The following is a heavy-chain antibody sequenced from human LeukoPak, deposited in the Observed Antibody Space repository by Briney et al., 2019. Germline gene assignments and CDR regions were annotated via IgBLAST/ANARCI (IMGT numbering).Heavy chain of an antibody. V-gene: IGHV3-7*01. J-gene: IGHJ5*02. CDR3: ARDLRSSSWYGLNWFDP. D-gene: IGHD6-13*01. CDR2: IKQDGSEK. CDR1: GFTFSSYW. Sequence: PGGSLRLSCAASGFTFSSYWMSWVRQAPGKGLEWVANIKQDGSEKYYVGSVKGRFTISRDNAKNPLYLQMNSLRAEDTAVYYCARDLRSSSWYGLNWFDPWGQGTLVTVSS.